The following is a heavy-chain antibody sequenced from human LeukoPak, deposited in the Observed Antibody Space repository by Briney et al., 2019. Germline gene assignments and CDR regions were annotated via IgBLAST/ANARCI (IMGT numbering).Heavy chain of an antibody. CDR3: ARGYSRLSNWFDP. CDR2: INHSGST. D-gene: IGHD6-13*01. J-gene: IGHJ5*02. Sequence: TSSETLSLTCAVYGGSFSGYYWSWIRQPPGKGLEWIGEINHSGSTNYNPSLKSRVTISVDTSKNQFSLKLSSVTAADTAVYYCARGYSRLSNWFDPWGQGTLVTVSS. CDR1: GGSFSGYY. V-gene: IGHV4-34*01.